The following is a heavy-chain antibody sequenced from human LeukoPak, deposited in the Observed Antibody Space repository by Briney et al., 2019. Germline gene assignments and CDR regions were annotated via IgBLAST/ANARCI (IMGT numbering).Heavy chain of an antibody. D-gene: IGHD1-26*01. CDR1: GGTFSSYA. CDR3: ARAPVVSYGLYDFDY. V-gene: IGHV1-69*05. J-gene: IGHJ4*02. Sequence: SVKVSCKASGGTFSSYAISWVRQAPGQGLEWMGGIIPIFGTANYAQKFQGRVTITTDESTSTAYMELSSLRSEDTAVYYCARAPVVSYGLYDFDYWGQGTLVTVSS. CDR2: IIPIFGTA.